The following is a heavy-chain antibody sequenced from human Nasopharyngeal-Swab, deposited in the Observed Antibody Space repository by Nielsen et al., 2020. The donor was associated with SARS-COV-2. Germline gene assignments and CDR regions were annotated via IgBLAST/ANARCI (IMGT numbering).Heavy chain of an antibody. CDR2: ISSSSSYI. J-gene: IGHJ3*02. Sequence: GGSLRLSCAASGFTFSSYSMKWARQAPGKGLEGVSSISSSSSYIYYADSVKGRFTISRDNTKNSLYLQMNSLRAEDTAVYYCARDRWGWLPIGDAFDIWGQGTMVTVSS. CDR3: ARDRWGWLPIGDAFDI. CDR1: GFTFSSYS. V-gene: IGHV3-21*01. D-gene: IGHD2-21*01.